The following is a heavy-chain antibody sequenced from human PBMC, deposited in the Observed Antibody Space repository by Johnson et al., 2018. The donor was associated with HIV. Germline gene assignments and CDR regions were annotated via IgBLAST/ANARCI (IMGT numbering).Heavy chain of an antibody. CDR2: INWNGGSI. CDR3: SNSGLWVPRN. Sequence: VQLVESGGGVVRPGGSLRLSCAASGFTFDDYGMSWVRQAPGKGLEWVSGINWNGGSIGYGGSVKGRFTISRDNGKNSLYLQMNSLRGEDAAVYCCSNSGLWVPRNWGQGTMVTVSS. J-gene: IGHJ3*01. D-gene: IGHD4/OR15-4a*01. CDR1: GFTFDDYG. V-gene: IGHV3-20*04.